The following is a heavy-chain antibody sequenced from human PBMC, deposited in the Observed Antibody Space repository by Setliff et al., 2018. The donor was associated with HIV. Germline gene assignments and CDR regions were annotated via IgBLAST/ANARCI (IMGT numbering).Heavy chain of an antibody. V-gene: IGHV4-59*08. CDR3: TRHAGREYQLSHTYYYYMDV. Sequence: SETLSLTCTVSGGSINTYWSWIRQPPGKGLEWIGYINYSGRTNYNPSLKSRATISLDTSKNQFSLKLTSVTAADTAVYYCTRHAGREYQLSHTYYYYMDVWGKGATVTVSS. D-gene: IGHD2-2*01. CDR1: GGSINTY. CDR2: INYSGRT. J-gene: IGHJ6*03.